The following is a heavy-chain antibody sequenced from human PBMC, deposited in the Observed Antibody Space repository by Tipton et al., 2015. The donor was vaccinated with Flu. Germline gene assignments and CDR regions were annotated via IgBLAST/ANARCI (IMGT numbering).Heavy chain of an antibody. CDR2: ISGSGGST. CDR1: GFTFSSYA. CDR3: ERLTHYYGSGSYNPYFDY. J-gene: IGHJ4*02. V-gene: IGHV3-23*01. Sequence: SLRLSCAASGFTFSSYAMSWVRQAPGKGLEWVSAISGSGGSTYYADSVKGRFTISRDNSKNTLYLQMNSLRAEDTAVYYCERLTHYYGSGSYNPYFDYWGQGTLVTVSS. D-gene: IGHD3-10*01.